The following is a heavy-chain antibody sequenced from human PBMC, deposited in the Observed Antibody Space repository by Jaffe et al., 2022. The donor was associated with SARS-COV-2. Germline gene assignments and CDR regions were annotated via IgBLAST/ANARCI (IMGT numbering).Heavy chain of an antibody. D-gene: IGHD1-26*01. J-gene: IGHJ4*02. Sequence: EVQLLESGGGLVQPGGSLRLSCAASGFTFSSYAMSWVRQAPGKGLEWVSGISGSGRTTNYADSVKGRFTISRDNSKNTLYLQMNSLRVEDTAVYYCAKGGGESGSYYGADYWGQGTLVTVSS. CDR1: GFTFSSYA. CDR3: AKGGGESGSYYGADY. V-gene: IGHV3-23*01. CDR2: ISGSGRTT.